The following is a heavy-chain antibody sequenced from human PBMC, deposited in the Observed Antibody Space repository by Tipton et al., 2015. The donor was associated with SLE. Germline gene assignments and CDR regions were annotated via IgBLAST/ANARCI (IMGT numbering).Heavy chain of an antibody. Sequence: TLSPTCTVSGGSISSHYWSWIRQAPGKGLEWIGYISNSETTNYTPPLKSRVTISVDTSKNQFSLKLRSVTAAETAGYYGARGMSDSRGYSNAFDMWSQGTLITVAS. J-gene: IGHJ3*02. CDR2: ISNSETT. V-gene: IGHV4-59*11. CDR3: ARGMSDSRGYSNAFDM. D-gene: IGHD3-22*01. CDR1: GGSISSHY.